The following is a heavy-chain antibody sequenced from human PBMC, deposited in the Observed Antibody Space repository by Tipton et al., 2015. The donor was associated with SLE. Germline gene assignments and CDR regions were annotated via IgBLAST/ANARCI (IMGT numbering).Heavy chain of an antibody. D-gene: IGHD3-10*01. CDR3: ARGWAYYYGSGNYLAGMDV. J-gene: IGHJ6*02. Sequence: TLSLTCAVSGGSISNNNWWRWVRQPPGKGLEWIGEIYHSGSTNYNPSLQTRVTISVDKSKNQFSLNLSSVTAAATAVYYCARGWAYYYGSGNYLAGMDVWGQGTTVTVSS. V-gene: IGHV4-4*02. CDR1: GGSISNNNW. CDR2: IYHSGST.